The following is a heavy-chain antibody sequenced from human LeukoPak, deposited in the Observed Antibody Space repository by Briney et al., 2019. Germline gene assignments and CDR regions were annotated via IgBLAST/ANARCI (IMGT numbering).Heavy chain of an antibody. CDR1: GFTFSSYE. D-gene: IGHD3-10*01. V-gene: IGHV3-48*03. CDR3: ARDGPDGSGSYYNVGYFDY. Sequence: GGSLRLSRAASGFTFSSYEMNWVRQAPGKGLEWVSYISSSGSTIYYADSVKGRFTISRDNAKNSLYLQMNSLRAEDTAVYYCARDGPDGSGSYYNVGYFDYWGQGTLVTVSS. J-gene: IGHJ4*02. CDR2: ISSSGSTI.